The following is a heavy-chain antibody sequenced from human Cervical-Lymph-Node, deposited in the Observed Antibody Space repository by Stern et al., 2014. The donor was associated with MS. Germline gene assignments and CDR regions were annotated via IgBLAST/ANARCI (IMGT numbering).Heavy chain of an antibody. Sequence: QVQLQESGPGLVKPSETLSLTCTVSGGSISSYYWSWIRQPPGKGLEWIGYIYYRGSTNYNPSLKSRVTIPVDTSKNQFSLKLSSVTAADTAVYYCARAHYDSSGYYVNWFDPWGQGTLVTVSS. V-gene: IGHV4-59*01. D-gene: IGHD3-22*01. CDR3: ARAHYDSSGYYVNWFDP. CDR1: GGSISSYY. J-gene: IGHJ5*02. CDR2: IYYRGST.